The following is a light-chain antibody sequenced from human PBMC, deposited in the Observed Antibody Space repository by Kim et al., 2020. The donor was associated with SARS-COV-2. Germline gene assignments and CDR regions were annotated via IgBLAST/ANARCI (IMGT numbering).Light chain of an antibody. CDR3: LQHSTYPIA. Sequence: ASAGDRVTITCRASQDIRNDLGWYEQNPGRAPKRLIYGASSLQSEVPSRFSGSGSGTEFTLTISSVQPEDFATYFCLQHSTYPIAFGQGTRLEIK. CDR2: GAS. J-gene: IGKJ5*01. CDR1: QDIRND. V-gene: IGKV1-17*01.